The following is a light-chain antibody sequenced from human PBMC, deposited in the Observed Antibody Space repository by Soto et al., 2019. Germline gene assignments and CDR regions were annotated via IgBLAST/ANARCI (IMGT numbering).Light chain of an antibody. V-gene: IGKV3-20*01. J-gene: IGKJ3*01. Sequence: EIVLTRSPDTLPLSPGERATLFCRASQTLSINSLAWYQQKPGQAPRLLIYAASTRDTGIPDRFNGSGSGTDFALTINRLEPEDFAVYYCQQYDGAPLTFGPGTKVDIK. CDR3: QQYDGAPLT. CDR1: QTLSINS. CDR2: AAS.